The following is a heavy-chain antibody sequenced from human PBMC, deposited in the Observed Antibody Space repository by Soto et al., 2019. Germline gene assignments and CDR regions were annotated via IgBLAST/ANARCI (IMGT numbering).Heavy chain of an antibody. CDR3: ARYVSSRYNNWINP. Sequence: PGGPMRLSCAASGFSFSTYGMHWVRQAPGKGLEWVAFISNDGSNKYYADSVKGRFTISRDNSKNTLSLQMNNLSAEDTAVYYCARYVSSRYNNWINPWGQGTLVTVSS. J-gene: IGHJ5*02. V-gene: IGHV3-30*03. CDR1: GFSFSTYG. CDR2: ISNDGSNK. D-gene: IGHD6-13*01.